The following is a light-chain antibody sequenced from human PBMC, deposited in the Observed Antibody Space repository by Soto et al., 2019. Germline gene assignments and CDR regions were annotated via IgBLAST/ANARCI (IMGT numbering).Light chain of an antibody. CDR1: QSVGDN. Sequence: EIVMTQSPATLSVSPGERATLSCRSSQSVGDNLAWFQQKPGQGPRLLIYGASTRATGIPVRFSGSGSGTDFTLTISRLEPEDFGVYYCQQRSNRPLTFGQGTRLEI. CDR2: GAS. CDR3: QQRSNRPLT. J-gene: IGKJ5*01. V-gene: IGKV3-15*01.